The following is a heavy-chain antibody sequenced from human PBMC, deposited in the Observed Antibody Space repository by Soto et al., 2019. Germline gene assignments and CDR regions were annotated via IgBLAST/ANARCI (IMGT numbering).Heavy chain of an antibody. CDR3: ARDKMIVVVPISSHNWYDP. D-gene: IGHD2-2*01. V-gene: IGHV3-21*01. CDR2: ISSSSSYI. J-gene: IGHJ5*02. Sequence: KAGGSLRLSCAASGFTFSSYSMNWVRQAPGKGLEWVSSISSSSSYIYYADSVKGRFTISRDNAKNSLYLQMNSLRAEDTAVYYCARDKMIVVVPISSHNWYDPWGQGTLVTVSS. CDR1: GFTFSSYS.